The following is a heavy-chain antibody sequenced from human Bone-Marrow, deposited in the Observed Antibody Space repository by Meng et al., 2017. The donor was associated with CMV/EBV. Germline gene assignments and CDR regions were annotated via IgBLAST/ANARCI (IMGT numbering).Heavy chain of an antibody. CDR1: GFTFSSYA. Sequence: ETLSLTCAASGFTFSSYAMSWVRQAPGKGLEWVSAISGSGGSTYYADSVKGRFTISRDNSKNTLYLQMNSLRAEDTAVYYCAKDLTFITMIVVVPALWGPGKLVNVSS. CDR2: ISGSGGST. CDR3: AKDLTFITMIVVVPAL. D-gene: IGHD3-22*01. V-gene: IGHV3-23*01. J-gene: IGHJ4*02.